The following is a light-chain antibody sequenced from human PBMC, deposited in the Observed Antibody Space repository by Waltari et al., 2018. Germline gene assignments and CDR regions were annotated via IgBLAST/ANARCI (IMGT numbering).Light chain of an antibody. CDR2: RST. V-gene: IGLV3-9*01. CDR3: QVWDNFTLI. CDR1: LIASKD. J-gene: IGLJ2*01. Sequence: SYELTQPLPVSVALGQTAKTPCGRILIASKDVHWYQQKPGQAPVLVIFRSTERPSGIPEQFSGSNSGNTATLTISRAQAGDEADYYCQVWDNFTLIFGGGTKLTVL.